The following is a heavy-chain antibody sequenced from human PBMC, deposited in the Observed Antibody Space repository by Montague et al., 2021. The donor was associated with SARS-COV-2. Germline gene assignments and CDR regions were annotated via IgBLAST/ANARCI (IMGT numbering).Heavy chain of an antibody. J-gene: IGHJ6*02. CDR2: INHSGTS. Sequence: SETLSLTCAVYGGSFTENFWTWIRQPPGKGLEWIGEINHSGTSNYNASLRSRDTISIDTAKNQFSLRLSALAAADTAVYYCARDRSTRVRGVIFTSYYYYYYGIDVWGQGTTVTVSS. V-gene: IGHV4-34*01. D-gene: IGHD3-10*01. CDR1: GGSFTENF. CDR3: ARDRSTRVRGVIFTSYYYYYYGIDV.